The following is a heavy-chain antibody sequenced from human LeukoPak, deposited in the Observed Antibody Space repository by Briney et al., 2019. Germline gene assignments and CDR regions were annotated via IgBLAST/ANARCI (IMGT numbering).Heavy chain of an antibody. CDR3: ARDFDWLLFHY. D-gene: IGHD3-9*01. CDR1: GYSISSDYY. Sequence: SETLSLTCIVSGYSISSDYYWGWIRQPPGKGLEWIGMIHHSGSTYYNPSLKSRVTISVDTSKNEFSLKVSSVTAADTAVYYCARDFDWLLFHYWGQGTLVTVSS. V-gene: IGHV4-38-2*02. J-gene: IGHJ4*02. CDR2: IHHSGST.